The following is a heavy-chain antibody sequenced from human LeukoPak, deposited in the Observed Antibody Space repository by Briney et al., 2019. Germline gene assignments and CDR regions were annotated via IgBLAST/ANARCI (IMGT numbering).Heavy chain of an antibody. D-gene: IGHD4-17*01. CDR3: VTYFYGEYGSYYFDY. CDR2: IYHSGTT. Sequence: SETLSLTCAVSGAFITNSHWWSWARQPPGKGLEWIGEIYHSGTTNYNPSLKSRVTMSVDKSKNQFSLKLSSVTAADTAVYYCVTYFYGEYGSYYFDYWGQGALVTVSS. V-gene: IGHV4-4*02. CDR1: GAFITNSHW. J-gene: IGHJ4*02.